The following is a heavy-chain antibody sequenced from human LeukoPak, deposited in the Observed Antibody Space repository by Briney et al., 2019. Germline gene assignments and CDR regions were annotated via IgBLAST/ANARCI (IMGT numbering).Heavy chain of an antibody. CDR2: IIPIFGTA. J-gene: IGHJ6*03. V-gene: IGHV1-69*13. CDR1: GGTFSSYA. CDR3: AREGQQLVPGYYMDV. D-gene: IGHD6-13*01. Sequence: GASVKVSCKASGGTFSSYAISWVRQAPGQELEWMGGIIPIFGTANYAQKFQGRVTITADESTSTAYMELSSLRSEDTAVYYCAREGQQLVPGYYMDVWGKGTTVTVSS.